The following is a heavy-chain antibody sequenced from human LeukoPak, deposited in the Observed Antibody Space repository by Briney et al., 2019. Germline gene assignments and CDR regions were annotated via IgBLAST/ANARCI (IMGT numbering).Heavy chain of an antibody. Sequence: WGSLRLSCAASGFTFSSYAMHWVRQAPGKGLEWVAVISYDGSNKYYADSVKGRFTISRDNSKNTLYLQMNSLRAEDTAVYYCARLDEQLDHWGQGTLVTVSS. J-gene: IGHJ4*02. CDR1: GFTFSSYA. CDR3: ARLDEQLDH. V-gene: IGHV3-30*04. CDR2: ISYDGSNK.